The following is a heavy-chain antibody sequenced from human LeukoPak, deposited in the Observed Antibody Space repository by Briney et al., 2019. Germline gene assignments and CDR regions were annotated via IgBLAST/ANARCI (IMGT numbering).Heavy chain of an antibody. V-gene: IGHV3-20*04. CDR2: ISWHGGRT. Sequence: GGSLRLSCAASGFTFNDYGMSWVRQAPGKGLEWVSVISWHGGRTGYADSGKVRFTISIDNAKTSLYVQMNSLRAEDTALYYCARRAAGIDYWGQGTLVTVSS. D-gene: IGHD6-13*01. CDR3: ARRAAGIDY. J-gene: IGHJ4*02. CDR1: GFTFNDYG.